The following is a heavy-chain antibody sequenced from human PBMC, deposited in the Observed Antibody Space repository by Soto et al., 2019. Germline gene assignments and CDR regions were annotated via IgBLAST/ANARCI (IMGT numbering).Heavy chain of an antibody. CDR1: GFTFSSYA. CDR2: ISGSGGST. V-gene: IGHV3-23*01. J-gene: IGHJ6*02. CDR3: ARGVQIFGVVALYCIYGMDV. Sequence: GGSLRLSCAASGFTFSSYAMSWVRQAPGNGLEWVSAISGSGGSTYYTDCVKGRFTISRDNSKNTLYLEMNSLRAEDTDVYYCARGVQIFGVVALYCIYGMDVWGQGTTVTVSS. D-gene: IGHD3-3*01.